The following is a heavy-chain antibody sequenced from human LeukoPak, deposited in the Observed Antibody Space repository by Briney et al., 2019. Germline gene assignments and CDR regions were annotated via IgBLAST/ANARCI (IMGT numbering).Heavy chain of an antibody. J-gene: IGHJ6*02. Sequence: PSETLSLTCTVSGGSISSYYWSWIRQPPGKGLEWIGYIYYSGSTNYNPSLKSRVTISVDTSKNQFSLKLSSVTAADTAVYYCARYGGGYYGMDVWGQGTTVTVSS. CDR2: IYYSGST. V-gene: IGHV4-59*08. D-gene: IGHD4/OR15-4a*01. CDR1: GGSISSYY. CDR3: ARYGGGYYGMDV.